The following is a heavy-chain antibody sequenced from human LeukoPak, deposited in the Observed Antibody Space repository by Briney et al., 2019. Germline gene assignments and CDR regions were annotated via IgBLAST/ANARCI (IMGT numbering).Heavy chain of an antibody. CDR2: ISGSGGST. CDR1: GFTFSSYA. V-gene: IGHV3-23*01. Sequence: RGSPRLSCAASGFTFSSYAMSWVRQAPGKGLEWVSAISGSGGSTYYADSVKGRFTISRDNSKNTLYLQMNSLRAEDTAVYYCTRIMEWLLKGWGQGTLVTVSS. D-gene: IGHD3-3*01. J-gene: IGHJ4*02. CDR3: TRIMEWLLKG.